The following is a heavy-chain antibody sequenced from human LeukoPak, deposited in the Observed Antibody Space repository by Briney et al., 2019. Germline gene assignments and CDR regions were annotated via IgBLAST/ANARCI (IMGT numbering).Heavy chain of an antibody. CDR1: GYTFTSYG. CDR3: ARVTPDSYGYGGHDAFDI. V-gene: IGHV1-69*13. J-gene: IGHJ3*02. Sequence: ASVKVSCKASGYTFTSYGISWVRQAPGQGLEWMGGIIPIFGTANYAQKFQGRVTITADESTSTAYMELSSLRSEDTAVYYCARVTPDSYGYGGHDAFDIWGQGTMVTVSS. CDR2: IIPIFGTA. D-gene: IGHD5-18*01.